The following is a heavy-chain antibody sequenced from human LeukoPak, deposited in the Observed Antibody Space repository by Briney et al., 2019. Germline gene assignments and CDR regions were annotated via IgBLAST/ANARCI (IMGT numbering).Heavy chain of an antibody. CDR1: GFTFSAYG. Sequence: GKSLKLSCAASGFTFSAYGMHWVRLAPGKGLEWVAVISYDGSNKYYADSVKGRFTISRDNSKNTLYLQMNSLRAEDTAVYYCARGLYSSSWYGAFDIWGQGTMVTVSS. CDR2: ISYDGSNK. V-gene: IGHV3-30*03. D-gene: IGHD6-13*01. J-gene: IGHJ3*02. CDR3: ARGLYSSSWYGAFDI.